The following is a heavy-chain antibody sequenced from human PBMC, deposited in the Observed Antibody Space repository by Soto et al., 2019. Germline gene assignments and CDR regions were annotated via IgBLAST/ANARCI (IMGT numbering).Heavy chain of an antibody. Sequence: QVQLVQSGAEVKKPGASVKVSCKASGYTFTTYYIHWVRQAPGQGLEWMGIINPSGGNITYAEKFQFRASMTMDTSMSTVYMALSSLSSEDTAVYYCGIDGGYQRFDYGGHGAIVTV. CDR3: GIDGGYQRFDY. V-gene: IGHV1-46*03. CDR1: GYTFTTYY. J-gene: IGHJ4*01. D-gene: IGHD3-16*01. CDR2: INPSGGNI.